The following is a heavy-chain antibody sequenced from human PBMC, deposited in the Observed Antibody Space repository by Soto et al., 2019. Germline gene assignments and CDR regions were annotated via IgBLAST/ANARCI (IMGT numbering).Heavy chain of an antibody. Sequence: GASVKVSCKASGGTFSSYAISRVRQAPGQGLEWMGGIIPIFGTANYAQKFQGRVTITADKSTSTAYMELSSLRSEDTAVYYCARGFSSSWYFYYYYYGMDVWGQGTTVTVSS. CDR1: GGTFSSYA. V-gene: IGHV1-69*06. D-gene: IGHD6-13*01. CDR3: ARGFSSSWYFYYYYYGMDV. CDR2: IIPIFGTA. J-gene: IGHJ6*02.